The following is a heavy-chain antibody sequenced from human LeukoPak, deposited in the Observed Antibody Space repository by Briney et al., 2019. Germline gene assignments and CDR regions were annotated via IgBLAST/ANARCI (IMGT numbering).Heavy chain of an antibody. Sequence: GGSLRLPYAAAGFTFSSYWMHWVRQAPGKGLVWVSRINTDGSSTIYADSVKGRFTISRDNAKNTLYLQMNSLRAEDTAVYACARGNEWSFDYWAQGTLVTVSS. CDR1: GFTFSSYW. V-gene: IGHV3-74*01. D-gene: IGHD3-3*01. J-gene: IGHJ4*02. CDR2: INTDGSST. CDR3: ARGNEWSFDY.